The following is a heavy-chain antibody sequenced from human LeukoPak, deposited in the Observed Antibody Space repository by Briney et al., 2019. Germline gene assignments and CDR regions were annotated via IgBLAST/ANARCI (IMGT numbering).Heavy chain of an antibody. CDR2: ISSTSSYI. CDR3: GAGTFYYYMDV. Sequence: PGGSLRLSCAASGFTFSSYTMNWVRQAPGKGLEWVSSISSTSSYIYYADSVKGRVTISRDNAKNSLYLQMNSLRAEDTAVCYCGAGTFYYYMDVWGKGTTVTVSS. J-gene: IGHJ6*03. CDR1: GFTFSSYT. V-gene: IGHV3-21*01. D-gene: IGHD1/OR15-1a*01.